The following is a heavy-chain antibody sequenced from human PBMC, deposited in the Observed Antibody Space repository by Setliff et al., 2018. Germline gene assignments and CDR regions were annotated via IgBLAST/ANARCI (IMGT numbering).Heavy chain of an antibody. J-gene: IGHJ4*02. CDR3: ARLSPYNTGPPFDY. CDR1: GDSIFDNY. Sequence: SETLSLTCSVSGDSIFDNYWSWIRQSPGRGLEWIAYISYTGSTNYNPSLKSRVTISLDTSKNHFSLNLRSVTAADTAVYYCARLSPYNTGPPFDYWGQGTLVTVLL. D-gene: IGHD2-8*02. CDR2: ISYTGST. V-gene: IGHV4-59*08.